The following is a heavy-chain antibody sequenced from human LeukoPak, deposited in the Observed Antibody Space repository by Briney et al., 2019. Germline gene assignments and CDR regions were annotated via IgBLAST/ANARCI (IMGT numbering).Heavy chain of an antibody. V-gene: IGHV3-33*01. CDR2: IWYDGSNK. D-gene: IGHD5-24*01. Sequence: GGSLRLSCAASGFTFSSYGMHWVRQAPGKGLEWVVVIWYDGSNKYYADSVKGRFTISRDNSKDTLYLQMNSLRAEDTAVYYCAGGGGDGYNPFDYWGQGTLVTVSS. J-gene: IGHJ4*02. CDR3: AGGGGDGYNPFDY. CDR1: GFTFSSYG.